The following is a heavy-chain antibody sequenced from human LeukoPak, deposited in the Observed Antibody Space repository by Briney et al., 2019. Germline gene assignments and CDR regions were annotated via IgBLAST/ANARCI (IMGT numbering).Heavy chain of an antibody. D-gene: IGHD3-10*01. CDR1: GFSFDDYA. Sequence: GGSLRLSCAASGFSFDDYAMHWVRQAPGKGLEWVSGISWNSDKIGYADSVKGRFTISRDNAKNSLYLQMNSLRAEDTALYYCAKGDRESIMDAFDIWGQGTMVTVSS. CDR3: AKGDRESIMDAFDI. CDR2: ISWNSDKI. J-gene: IGHJ3*02. V-gene: IGHV3-9*01.